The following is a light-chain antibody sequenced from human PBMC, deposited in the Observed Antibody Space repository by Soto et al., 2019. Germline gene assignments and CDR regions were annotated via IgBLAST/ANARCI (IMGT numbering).Light chain of an antibody. J-gene: IGKJ2*01. V-gene: IGKV1-5*03. Sequence: DIPIAQSPSTLSASVGDRVTITCRASQSLSSWLAWYQQKPGKAPKLLIYKASSLESGVPSRFSGSGSGTEFTLTISSLQPDDFATYYCQQYNSYPYTFGQGTKLEIK. CDR3: QQYNSYPYT. CDR2: KAS. CDR1: QSLSSW.